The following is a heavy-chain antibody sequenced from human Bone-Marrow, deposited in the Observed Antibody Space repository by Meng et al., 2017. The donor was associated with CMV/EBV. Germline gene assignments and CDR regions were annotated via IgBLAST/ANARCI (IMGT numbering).Heavy chain of an antibody. CDR2: ISGSGGST. CDR3: ARGPRFGELFD. D-gene: IGHD3-10*01. Sequence: GESLKISCAASGFTFSSYAMSWVRQAPGKGLEWVSAISGSGGSTYYADSVKGRFTISRDNSKNTLYLQMNSLRAEDTAVDYCARGPRFGELFDWGQGTLVTVSS. V-gene: IGHV3-23*01. J-gene: IGHJ4*02. CDR1: GFTFSSYA.